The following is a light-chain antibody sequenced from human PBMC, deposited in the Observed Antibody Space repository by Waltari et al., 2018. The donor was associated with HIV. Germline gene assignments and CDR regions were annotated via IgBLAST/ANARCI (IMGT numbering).Light chain of an antibody. CDR2: GKN. CDR1: SVRTYY. Sequence: SSELAQDPAVSVALGQTVRITCQGDSVRTYYASWYQQKPGQAPVLVFYGKNNRPSGIPDRFSGSSSGDTASLTITGAQAEDEADYYGNSRDTTGHWFFGGGTKVTVL. J-gene: IGLJ3*02. V-gene: IGLV3-19*01. CDR3: NSRDTTGHWF.